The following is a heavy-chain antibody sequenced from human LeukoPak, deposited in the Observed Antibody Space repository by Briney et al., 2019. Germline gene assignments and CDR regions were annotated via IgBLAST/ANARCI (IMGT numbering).Heavy chain of an antibody. Sequence: SETLSLTCTVSGGSLSTYYYNWIRQHAGKGLEWLGRIYTSGSTNYNPSLKSRVTMSVDTSKNHLSLKLSSVTAADTAVYYCAREACGYSYGYGEHWGQGTLVAVSS. J-gene: IGHJ4*02. CDR3: AREACGYSYGYGEH. D-gene: IGHD5-18*01. V-gene: IGHV4-4*07. CDR1: GGSLSTYY. CDR2: IYTSGST.